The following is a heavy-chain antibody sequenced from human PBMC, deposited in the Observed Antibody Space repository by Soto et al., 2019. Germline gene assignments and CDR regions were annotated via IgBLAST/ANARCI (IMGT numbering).Heavy chain of an antibody. D-gene: IGHD3-22*01. CDR3: ARMLHYYDGGYFDR. J-gene: IGHJ4*02. V-gene: IGHV4-59*01. CDR1: GGSISGYC. CDR2: MCYNGGT. Sequence: SETLSLTCTVSGGSISGYCCTWIRQPPGKGLEWIGYMCYNGGTNYNPSLKSRVTISVDTSQHQFSLKLTSVTAADTALYYCARMLHYYDGGYFDRWGQGALVTVSS.